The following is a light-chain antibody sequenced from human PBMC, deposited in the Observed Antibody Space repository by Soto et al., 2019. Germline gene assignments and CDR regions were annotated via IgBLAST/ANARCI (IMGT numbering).Light chain of an antibody. V-gene: IGKV3-20*01. CDR1: QSVVRNF. J-gene: IGKJ1*01. Sequence: DIVLTQSPGTLSLSPGKMSTLSCRSSQSVVRNFFAWYQQKSGQAPSLLIYGISSRATGIPDSFSGSGSATDFTLTISRLQTADFAAYYCLHYENSPPWTFGQGTKVDIK. CDR2: GIS. CDR3: LHYENSPPWT.